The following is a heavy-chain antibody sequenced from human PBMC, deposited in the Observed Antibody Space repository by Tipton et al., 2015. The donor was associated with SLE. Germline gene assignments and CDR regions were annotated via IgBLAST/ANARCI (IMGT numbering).Heavy chain of an antibody. CDR1: GYTFTGYY. V-gene: IGHV1-2*06. CDR3: ARGRNNWNNLYFYGMDV. CDR2: INPNSGGT. D-gene: IGHD1/OR15-1a*01. Sequence: QLVQSGAEVKKPGASVKVSCKASGYTFTGYYMHWVRQAPGQGLEWMGRINPNSGGTNYAQKFQGRVTMTRDTSISTAYMELSRLRSDDTAVYYCARGRNNWNNLYFYGMDVWGQGTTVTVSS. J-gene: IGHJ6*02.